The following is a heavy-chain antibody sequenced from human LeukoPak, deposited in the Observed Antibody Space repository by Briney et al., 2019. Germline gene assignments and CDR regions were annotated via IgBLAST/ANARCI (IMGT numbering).Heavy chain of an antibody. CDR1: GFTFSSYA. Sequence: GGSLRLSCAASGFTFSSYAMHWVRQAPGKGLEWVAVISYDGSNKYYADSVKGRFTISRDNSKNTLYLQMNSLRAEDTAVYYCAKSLSNLYNWNYGYWGQGTLVTISS. CDR2: ISYDGSNK. D-gene: IGHD1-7*01. V-gene: IGHV3-30*18. CDR3: AKSLSNLYNWNYGY. J-gene: IGHJ4*02.